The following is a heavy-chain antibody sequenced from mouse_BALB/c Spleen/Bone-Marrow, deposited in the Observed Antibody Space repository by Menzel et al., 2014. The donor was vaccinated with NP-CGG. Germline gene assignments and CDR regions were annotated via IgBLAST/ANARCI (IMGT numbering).Heavy chain of an antibody. Sequence: EVQLQESGGGLVKPGGSLKLSCTTSGFTFSSYAMSWVRQTPEKRLEWVAVISSGGSDTYYPDSVKGRFTVSRDNAKNTLYLQMSSLRSEDTAPYYCARRSDLRASMDYWGQGTSVTVSS. V-gene: IGHV5-9-3*01. CDR1: GFTFSSYA. CDR3: ARRSDLRASMDY. J-gene: IGHJ4*01. CDR2: ISSGGSDT. D-gene: IGHD3-1*01.